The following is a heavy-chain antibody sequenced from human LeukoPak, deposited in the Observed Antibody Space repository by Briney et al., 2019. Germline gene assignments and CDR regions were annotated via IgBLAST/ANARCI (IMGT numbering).Heavy chain of an antibody. V-gene: IGHV3-30*02. CDR3: AKDADGDFWSGSLDY. CDR2: IRYDGSNK. J-gene: IGHJ4*02. CDR1: GFTFSSYG. D-gene: IGHD3-3*01. Sequence: GGSLRLSCAASGFTFSSYGMHWVRQAPGKGLEWVAFIRYDGSNKYYADSVKGRFTISRDNSKNTLYLQMNSLRAEDTAVYYCAKDADGDFWSGSLDYWGQGTLVTVSS.